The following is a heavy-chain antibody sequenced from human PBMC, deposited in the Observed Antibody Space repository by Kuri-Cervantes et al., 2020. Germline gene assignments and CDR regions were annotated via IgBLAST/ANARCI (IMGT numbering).Heavy chain of an antibody. CDR3: ARALYQLLSRNLYYYYYYYMDV. V-gene: IGHV1-24*01. Sequence: ASVKVSCKVSGYTLTELSMHWVRQAPGKGLEWMGSFDPEDGETIYAQKFQGRVTITADKSTSTAYMELSSLRSEDTAVYYCARALYQLLSRNLYYYYYYYMDVWGKGTTVTVSS. J-gene: IGHJ6*03. D-gene: IGHD2-2*01. CDR2: FDPEDGET. CDR1: GYTLTELS.